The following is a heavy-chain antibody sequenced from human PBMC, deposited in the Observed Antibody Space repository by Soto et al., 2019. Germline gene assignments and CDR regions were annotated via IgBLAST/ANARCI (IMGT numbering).Heavy chain of an antibody. Sequence: SETLSLTCNVSGVSISSFFWSWIRQPAGKGLEYIGRVYAGGITNQNPSLKSRIFMSLDLSKNQLSLRLQSVTAADTGVYYCVKARIRGGPFALWAQGPRATVP. CDR2: VYAGGIT. CDR3: VKARIRGGPFAL. J-gene: IGHJ4*02. CDR1: GVSISSFF. V-gene: IGHV4-4*07. D-gene: IGHD3-10*01.